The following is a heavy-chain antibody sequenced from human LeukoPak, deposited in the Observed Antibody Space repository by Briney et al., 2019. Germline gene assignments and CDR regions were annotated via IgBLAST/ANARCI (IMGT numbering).Heavy chain of an antibody. V-gene: IGHV3-74*01. J-gene: IGHJ4*02. Sequence: GGSLRLSCAASGFTFSSYWMSWVRQAPGKGLMWVSQISTDGSQTFYADSVKGRFTISRDNAKNTLFLQMDSLRPEDTAVYYCVRSLRSADFWGQGTLVTASS. CDR1: GFTFSSYW. CDR3: VRSLRSADF. CDR2: ISTDGSQT.